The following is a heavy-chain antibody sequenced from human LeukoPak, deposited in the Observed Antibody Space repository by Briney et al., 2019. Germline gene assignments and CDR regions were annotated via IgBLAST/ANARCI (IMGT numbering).Heavy chain of an antibody. V-gene: IGHV4-59*01. CDR1: GGSISTYN. D-gene: IGHD3-9*01. CDR3: ARGPLRYFGYLIDY. Sequence: SETLSLTCSVSGGSISTYNWSWFRRPPGKRLQYIGYTSNSSSASRNPSRRGRVTMSVDTAKDQCSLRLSSVPAEDTAVYFCARGPLRYFGYLIDYRRQGVMVAVCS. CDR2: TSNSSSA. J-gene: IGHJ4*02.